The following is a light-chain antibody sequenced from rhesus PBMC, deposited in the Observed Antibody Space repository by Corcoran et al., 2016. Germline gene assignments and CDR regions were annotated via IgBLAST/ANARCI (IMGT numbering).Light chain of an antibody. V-gene: IGKV1-32*01. CDR2: DTN. CDR1: QGISSY. J-gene: IGKJ3*01. Sequence: DIQMTQSPSSLSASVGDRVTITCRASQGISSYLNWYQQKPGKAPKLLLYDTNRLERGVPSRFSGSGSGTECTLTISSLQPEDFATYYCQQFNSLPFTFGPGTNLDIK. CDR3: QQFNSLPFT.